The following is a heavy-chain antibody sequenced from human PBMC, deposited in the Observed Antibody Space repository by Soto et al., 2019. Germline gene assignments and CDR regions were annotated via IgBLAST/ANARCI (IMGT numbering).Heavy chain of an antibody. Sequence: QLQESGPGLVKPSETLSLTCTVSGGSIISSNFYWGWIRQPPGTGLEWIGSVEYGGSTYATPSLKSRVTLSADTSKNQFSLTLTSVTAADTAIYYCARHVRGAVTMNWFDPWGHGTLVTVSS. V-gene: IGHV4-39*01. D-gene: IGHD4-17*01. J-gene: IGHJ5*02. CDR1: GGSIISSNFY. CDR3: ARHVRGAVTMNWFDP. CDR2: VEYGGST.